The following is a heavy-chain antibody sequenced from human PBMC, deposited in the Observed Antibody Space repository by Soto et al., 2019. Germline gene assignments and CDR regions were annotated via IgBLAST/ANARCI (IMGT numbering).Heavy chain of an antibody. V-gene: IGHV3-7*02. CDR3: GRSPTLVVFDF. J-gene: IGHJ3*01. CDR2: IKPDGSEK. CDR1: GFTFSSHW. Sequence: GGSLRLSCAASGFTFSSHWMSWVRQAPGKGLEWVANIKPDGSEKWYVDSVKGRFTISRDNAKNSLYLQMNSLRAEDTAVYYCGRSPTLVVFDFGGKGKMVPVSS. D-gene: IGHD3-16*01.